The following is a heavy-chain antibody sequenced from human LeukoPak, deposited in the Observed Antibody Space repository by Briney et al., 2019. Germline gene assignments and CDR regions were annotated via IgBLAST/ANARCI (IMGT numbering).Heavy chain of an antibody. V-gene: IGHV4-59*01. CDR1: GGSISSYY. CDR3: ARGPPYSSGWYVIDY. D-gene: IGHD6-19*01. CDR2: IYYSGST. J-gene: IGHJ4*02. Sequence: SETLSLTCTVSGGSISSYYWSWIRQPPGKGLEWIGYIYYSGSTNYNPSLKSRVTISVDTSKNQFSLKLSSVTAADTAGYYCARGPPYSSGWYVIDYWGQGTLVTVSS.